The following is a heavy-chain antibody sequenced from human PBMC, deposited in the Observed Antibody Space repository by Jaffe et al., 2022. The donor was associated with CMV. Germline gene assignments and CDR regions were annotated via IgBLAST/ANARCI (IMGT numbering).Heavy chain of an antibody. Sequence: QVQLVQSGAEVKKPGASVKVSCKASGYTFTGYYMHWVRQAPGQGLEWMGWINPNSGGTNYAQKFQGRVTMTRDTSISTAYMELSRLRSDDTAVYYCARDALEYYYDSSGYYGYWGQGTLVTVSS. J-gene: IGHJ4*02. V-gene: IGHV1-2*02. CDR3: ARDALEYYYDSSGYYGY. D-gene: IGHD3-22*01. CDR2: INPNSGGT. CDR1: GYTFTGYY.